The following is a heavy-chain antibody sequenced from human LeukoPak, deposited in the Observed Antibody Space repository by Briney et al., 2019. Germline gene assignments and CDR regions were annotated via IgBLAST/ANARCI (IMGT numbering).Heavy chain of an antibody. Sequence: GGSLRLSCAASGFTFSSYEMNWVRQAPGKGLEWVSYISSSGSTIYYADSVKGRFTISRDNAKNSLYLQMNSLRAADTAVYYCARGWLTAKGWFDPWGQGTLVTVSS. V-gene: IGHV3-48*03. CDR3: ARGWLTAKGWFDP. J-gene: IGHJ5*02. CDR2: ISSSGSTI. CDR1: GFTFSSYE. D-gene: IGHD6-19*01.